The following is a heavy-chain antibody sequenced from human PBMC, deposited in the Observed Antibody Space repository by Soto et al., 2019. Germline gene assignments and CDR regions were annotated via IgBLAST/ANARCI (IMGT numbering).Heavy chain of an antibody. Sequence: GGSLRLSCAASGFTFSSYGMHWVRQAPGKGLEWVAVISYDGSNKYYADSVKGRFTISRDNSKNTLYLQMNSLRVEDTAVYYCSKDCRGSSWYYYYYGMDVWGQGTTVTVSS. D-gene: IGHD6-6*01. CDR1: GFTFSSYG. CDR2: ISYDGSNK. J-gene: IGHJ6*02. CDR3: SKDCRGSSWYYYYYGMDV. V-gene: IGHV3-30*18.